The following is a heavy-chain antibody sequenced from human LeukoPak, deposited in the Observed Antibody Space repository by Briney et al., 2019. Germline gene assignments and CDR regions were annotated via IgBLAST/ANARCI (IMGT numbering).Heavy chain of an antibody. CDR2: IKQDGSEK. CDR3: ARGPPVAEDNFDY. D-gene: IGHD6-19*01. V-gene: IGHV3-7*01. Sequence: GGSLRLSCAASGFTFSRYWMSWVRQAPGKGLEWVANIKQDGSEKYYVDSVKGRFTISRDNPKNSLYLQMNSLRAEDTAVYYCARGPPVAEDNFDYWGQRTLVTVSS. CDR1: GFTFSRYW. J-gene: IGHJ4*02.